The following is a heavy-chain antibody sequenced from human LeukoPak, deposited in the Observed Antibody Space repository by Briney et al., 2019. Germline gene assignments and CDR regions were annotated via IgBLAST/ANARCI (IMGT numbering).Heavy chain of an antibody. CDR3: ARGLHRRCSGGICYQPFDY. CDR1: GFIFSNYA. J-gene: IGHJ4*02. CDR2: ISSDGSKI. V-gene: IGHV3-30*04. Sequence: GGSLRLSCAASGFIFSNYAMHWVRQAPGKGLEWVALISSDGSKIYYADSVKGRFTISRDNSRNTLYLQMNSLRAEDSAVYYCARGLHRRCSGGICYQPFDYWGQGTLVTVSS. D-gene: IGHD2-15*01.